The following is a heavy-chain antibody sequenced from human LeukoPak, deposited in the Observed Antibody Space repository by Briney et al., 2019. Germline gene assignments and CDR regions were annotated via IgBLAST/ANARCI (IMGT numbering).Heavy chain of an antibody. CDR3: AKDMIVERYYFDY. CDR1: GFTFSSYW. D-gene: IGHD3-22*01. CDR2: IKQDGSEK. Sequence: QPGGSLRLSCAASGFTFSSYWMSWVRQAPGKGLEWVANIKQDGSEKYYVDSVKGRFTISRDNSKNTLYLQMNSLRAEDTAVYYCAKDMIVERYYFDYWGQGTLVTVSS. V-gene: IGHV3-7*01. J-gene: IGHJ4*02.